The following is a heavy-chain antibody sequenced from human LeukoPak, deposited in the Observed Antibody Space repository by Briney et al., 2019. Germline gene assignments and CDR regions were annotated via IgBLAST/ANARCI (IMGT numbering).Heavy chain of an antibody. D-gene: IGHD5-18*01. CDR2: IYYSGST. V-gene: IGHV4-39*01. CDR3: ARRHRGYSYGYGDY. CDR1: GGSISSSSYY. J-gene: IGHJ4*02. Sequence: SETLSLTCTVSGGSISSSSYYWGWIRRPPGKGLEWIGSIYYSGSTYYNPSLKSRVTISVDTSKNQFSLKLSSVTAADTAVYYCARRHRGYSYGYGDYWGQGTLVTVSS.